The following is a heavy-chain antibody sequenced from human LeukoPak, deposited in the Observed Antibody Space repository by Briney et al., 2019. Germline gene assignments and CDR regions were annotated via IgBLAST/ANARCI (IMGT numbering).Heavy chain of an antibody. V-gene: IGHV3-74*01. J-gene: IGHJ4*02. D-gene: IGHD1-26*01. CDR2: TNEDASTT. Sequence: GGSLRLSCAASGFTFSSYWMHWVRQAPGKGLVWVSRTNEDASTTNYADSVKGRFTISRDNSKNTLYLQMNSLRAEDTAVYYCAKAIVGATNWGQGTLVTVSS. CDR1: GFTFSSYW. CDR3: AKAIVGATN.